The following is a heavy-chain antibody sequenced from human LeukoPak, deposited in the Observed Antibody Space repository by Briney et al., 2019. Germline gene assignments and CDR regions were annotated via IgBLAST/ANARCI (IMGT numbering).Heavy chain of an antibody. Sequence: PVKVSCKASGGTFSSYAISWVRQAPGQGLEWMGGIIPIFGTANYAQKFQGRVTITADESTSTAYMELSSLRSEDTAVYYCATISGSSLPPDYWGQGTLVTVSS. CDR2: IIPIFGTA. CDR1: GGTFSSYA. J-gene: IGHJ4*02. V-gene: IGHV1-69*13. CDR3: ATISGSSLPPDY. D-gene: IGHD1-26*01.